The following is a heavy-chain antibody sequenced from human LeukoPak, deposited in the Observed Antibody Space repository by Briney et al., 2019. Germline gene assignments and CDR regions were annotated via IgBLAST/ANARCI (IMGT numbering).Heavy chain of an antibody. Sequence: GRSLRLPCAASGFTFDDYAMHWVRHAPGKGLEWVSGISWNSGSIGYADSVKGRFTISRDNAKNSLYLQMNSLRAEDTALYYCAKSRILAFYFDYWGQGTLVTVSS. CDR2: ISWNSGSI. CDR3: AKSRILAFYFDY. V-gene: IGHV3-9*01. J-gene: IGHJ4*02. D-gene: IGHD2-15*01. CDR1: GFTFDDYA.